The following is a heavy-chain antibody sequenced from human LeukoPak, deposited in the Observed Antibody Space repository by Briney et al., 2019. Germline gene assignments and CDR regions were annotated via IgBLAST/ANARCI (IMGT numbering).Heavy chain of an antibody. V-gene: IGHV3-48*03. Sequence: GGSLRLSCAPSAFTFSSYEINCVRQAPGKWLEWVSYISSSGSTIYYAASVKGRFTISRDNAKNSLYLQMKSLRAEDTAVYYCARDLNGSGSFDYWGQGNLVTVSS. CDR2: ISSSGSTI. D-gene: IGHD3-10*01. J-gene: IGHJ4*02. CDR1: AFTFSSYE. CDR3: ARDLNGSGSFDY.